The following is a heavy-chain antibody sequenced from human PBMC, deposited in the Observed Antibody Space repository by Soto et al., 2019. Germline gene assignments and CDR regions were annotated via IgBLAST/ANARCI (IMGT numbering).Heavy chain of an antibody. Sequence: QVQLVQSGAEMKKPGSSVKVSCQSSGGTFNTYAMNWVXXXXGQGPEWMGDISPMFGAANYAPKFQGRGTITAYESTGTSYMQLSSLTSEDTALYFCAREVQVHTPAFVYWGQGTLVTVSS. CDR2: ISPMFGAA. CDR1: GGTFNTYA. J-gene: IGHJ4*02. D-gene: IGHD3-10*01. CDR3: AREVQVHTPAFVY. V-gene: IGHV1-69*19.